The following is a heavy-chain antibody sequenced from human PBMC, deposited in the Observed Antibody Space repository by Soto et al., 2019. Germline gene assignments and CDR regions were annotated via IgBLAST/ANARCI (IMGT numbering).Heavy chain of an antibody. V-gene: IGHV1-2*04. CDR3: ARDRRYSYGYDPIFDY. J-gene: IGHJ4*02. Sequence: QVQLVQSGAEVKKPGASVKVSCKASGYTFTGYYMHWVRQAPGQGLEWMGWINPNSGGTNYAQKFQGWVTMTRDTSSSTAYMELSRLRSDDTAVYYCARDRRYSYGYDPIFDYWGQGTLVTVSS. CDR2: INPNSGGT. CDR1: GYTFTGYY. D-gene: IGHD5-18*01.